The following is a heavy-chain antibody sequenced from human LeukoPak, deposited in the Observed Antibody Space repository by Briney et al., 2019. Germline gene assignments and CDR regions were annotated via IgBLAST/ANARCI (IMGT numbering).Heavy chain of an antibody. Sequence: SETLSLTCTVSGGSISSYYWSWIRQPPGKGLEWIGYIYYSGSTNYNPSLKSRVTISVDTSKNQFSLKLSSVTAADTAVYYCASSYSSSRYPYYFDYWGQGTLVTVSS. CDR3: ASSYSSSRYPYYFDY. CDR1: GGSISSYY. CDR2: IYYSGST. D-gene: IGHD6-13*01. J-gene: IGHJ4*02. V-gene: IGHV4-59*01.